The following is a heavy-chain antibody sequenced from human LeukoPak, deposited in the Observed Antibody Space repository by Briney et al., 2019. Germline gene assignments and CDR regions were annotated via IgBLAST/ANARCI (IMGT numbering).Heavy chain of an antibody. J-gene: IGHJ6*03. V-gene: IGHV4-4*07. Sequence: SETLSLTCTVSGGSISSYYWSWIRQPAGKGLEWIGRIYTSGSTNYNPSLKSRVTMSVDTSKNQFSLKLSSVTAADTAVYYCARDNSIFGVVTPGYYYYCMDVWGKGTTVTVSS. CDR1: GGSISSYY. CDR3: ARDNSIFGVVTPGYYYYCMDV. D-gene: IGHD3-3*01. CDR2: IYTSGST.